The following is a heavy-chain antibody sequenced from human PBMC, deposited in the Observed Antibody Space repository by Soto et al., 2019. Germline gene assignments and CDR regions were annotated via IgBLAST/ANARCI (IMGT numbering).Heavy chain of an antibody. J-gene: IGHJ4*02. CDR3: ARGRYGDY. Sequence: QVHLVQSGAEVKKPGASVKVSCKGSGYAFTTYGITWVRQDPGQGLEWMGWISAHNGNTNYAQKLQGRVTVTRDTSTSTAYMELRSLRSYDTAVYYCARGRYGDYWGQEALVTVSS. V-gene: IGHV1-18*01. CDR2: ISAHNGNT. CDR1: GYAFTTYG. D-gene: IGHD1-1*01.